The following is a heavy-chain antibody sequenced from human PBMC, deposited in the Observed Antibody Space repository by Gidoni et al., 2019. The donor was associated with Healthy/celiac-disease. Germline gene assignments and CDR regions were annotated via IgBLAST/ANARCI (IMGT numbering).Heavy chain of an antibody. D-gene: IGHD1-1*01. CDR2: IYHSGST. CDR1: GYSISSGYY. Sequence: QVQLQESGPGLVKPSETLSLTCTFSGYSISSGYYWGWIRQPPGKGLEWIGSIYHSGSTYYNPSLKSRVTISVDTSKNQFSLKLSSVTAADTAVYYCARSIPGTTIWGQGTLVTVSS. V-gene: IGHV4-38-2*02. J-gene: IGHJ4*02. CDR3: ARSIPGTTI.